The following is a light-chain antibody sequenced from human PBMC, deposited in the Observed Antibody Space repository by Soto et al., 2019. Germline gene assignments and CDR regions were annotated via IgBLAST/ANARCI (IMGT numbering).Light chain of an antibody. V-gene: IGLV2-14*01. CDR2: EVS. CDR3: SSYTAGGTI. CDR1: SSDVGGYNY. J-gene: IGLJ1*01. Sequence: QSVLTQPASVSGSPGQSITISCTGTSSDVGGYNYVSWYQQHPGKAPKLMIYEVSNRPSGVSNRFSGSKSGNTASLTISGIQAEDEADYYCSSYTAGGTIFGTGTKVTVL.